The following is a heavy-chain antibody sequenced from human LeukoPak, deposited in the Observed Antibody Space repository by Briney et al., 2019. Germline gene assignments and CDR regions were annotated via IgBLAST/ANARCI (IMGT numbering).Heavy chain of an antibody. V-gene: IGHV3-49*04. CDR3: AKWGSSTSYHFDY. D-gene: IGHD2-2*01. J-gene: IGHJ4*02. Sequence: GGSLRLSCTASGFTFGDYAMSWVRQAPGKGLEWVGFIRSKAYGGTTEYAASVKGRFTISRDDSKSIAYLQMNSLKTEDTAVYYCAKWGSSTSYHFDYWGQGTLVTVSS. CDR1: GFTFGDYA. CDR2: IRSKAYGGTT.